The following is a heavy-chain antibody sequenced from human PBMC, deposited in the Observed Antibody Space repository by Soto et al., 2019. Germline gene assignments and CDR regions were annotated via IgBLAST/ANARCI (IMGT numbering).Heavy chain of an antibody. CDR3: AKDLFAPRTIRSRSNLRVQFDY. CDR2: ISGSGGST. J-gene: IGHJ4*02. CDR1: GFTFSSYA. V-gene: IGHV3-23*01. Sequence: GGSLRISCAASGFTFSSYAMSWFRQAPGKGLEWVSAISGSGGSTYYADSVKGRFTISRDNSKNTLYLQMNSLRAEDTAVYYCAKDLFAPRTIRSRSNLRVQFDYWGQETLVTVSS. D-gene: IGHD4-4*01.